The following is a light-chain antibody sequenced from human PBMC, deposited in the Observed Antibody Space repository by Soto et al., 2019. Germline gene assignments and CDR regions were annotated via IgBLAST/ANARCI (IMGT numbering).Light chain of an antibody. CDR1: QSVSSN. Sequence: EIVMTQSPGTLSVSPGERATLSCRASQSVSSNLAWYQQKPGQAPRLLIHDASTRATGVPARFSGSGSGTEFTLTISSLQSEDFAVYYCQQYNNWPIFGQGTRLEIK. CDR2: DAS. CDR3: QQYNNWPI. V-gene: IGKV3-15*01. J-gene: IGKJ5*01.